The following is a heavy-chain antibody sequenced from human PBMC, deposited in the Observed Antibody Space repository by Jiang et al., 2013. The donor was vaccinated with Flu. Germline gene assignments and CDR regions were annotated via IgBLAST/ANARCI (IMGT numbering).Heavy chain of an antibody. J-gene: IGHJ2*01. V-gene: IGHV2-70*01. CDR3: ARGTTVVTPYWYFDL. CDR1: GFSLSTSGMC. D-gene: IGHD4-23*01. Sequence: TCTFSGFSLSTSGMCVSWIRQPPGKALEWLALIDWDDDKYYSTSLKTRLTISKDTSKNQVVLTMTNMDPVDTATYYCARGTTVVTPYWYFDLWGRGTLVTVSS. CDR2: IDWDDDK.